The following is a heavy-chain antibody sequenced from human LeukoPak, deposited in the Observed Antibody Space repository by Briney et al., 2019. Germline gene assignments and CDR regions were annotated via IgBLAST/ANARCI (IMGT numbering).Heavy chain of an antibody. CDR3: ARASPYANYYDSSGYLPGLTVDY. Sequence: GGSLTHSRSASGFTLSSYSMNWVRPAPGRGLHWVSSVSSSSSYIYYADSLKGRFTISRDKAQKSLYLQMNSLRAEGTAVYYCARASPYANYYDSSGYLPGLTVDYWGQGTLVTVSS. V-gene: IGHV3-21*01. CDR2: VSSSSSYI. J-gene: IGHJ4*02. D-gene: IGHD3-22*01. CDR1: GFTLSSYS.